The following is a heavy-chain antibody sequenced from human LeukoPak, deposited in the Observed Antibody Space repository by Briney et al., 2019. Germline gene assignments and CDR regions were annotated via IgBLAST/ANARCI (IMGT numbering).Heavy chain of an antibody. J-gene: IGHJ1*01. V-gene: IGHV1-69*13. D-gene: IGHD3-22*01. Sequence: ASVKVSRKASGGTFSSYAISWVRQAPGQGLEWMGGIIPIFGTANYAQKFQGRVTITADESTSTAYMELSSLRSEDTAVYYCAGPNSSGYYDVREYFQHWGQGTLVTVSS. CDR3: AGPNSSGYYDVREYFQH. CDR2: IIPIFGTA. CDR1: GGTFSSYA.